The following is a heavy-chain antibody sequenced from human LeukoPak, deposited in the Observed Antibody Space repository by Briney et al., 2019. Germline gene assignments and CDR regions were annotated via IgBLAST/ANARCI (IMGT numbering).Heavy chain of an antibody. CDR3: ARHDYGDWFDP. D-gene: IGHD4-17*01. CDR1: GGSISSYY. CDR2: IYYSGST. J-gene: IGHJ5*02. V-gene: IGHV4-59*01. Sequence: SETLSLTCTVSGGSISSYYWSWIRQPPGKGLEWIGYIYYSGSTNYNPSLKSRVTISVDTSKNQFSLKLSSVTAADTAVYYCARHDYGDWFDPWGQGTLVTASS.